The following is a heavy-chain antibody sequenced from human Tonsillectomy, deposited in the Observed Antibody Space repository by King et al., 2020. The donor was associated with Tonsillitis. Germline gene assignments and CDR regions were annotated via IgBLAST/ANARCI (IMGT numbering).Heavy chain of an antibody. CDR1: GYSFTSYW. V-gene: IGHV5-51*01. D-gene: IGHD5-24*01. CDR3: ARPASFLRDGYNGAFDI. J-gene: IGHJ3*02. Sequence: QLVQSGAEVKKPGESLKISCKGSGYSFTSYWIGWVRQMPGKGLERMGIIYPGDSDTRYSPSFQGQVTISADKSISTAYLQWSSLKASDTAMYYCARPASFLRDGYNGAFDIWGQGTMVTVSS. CDR2: IYPGDSDT.